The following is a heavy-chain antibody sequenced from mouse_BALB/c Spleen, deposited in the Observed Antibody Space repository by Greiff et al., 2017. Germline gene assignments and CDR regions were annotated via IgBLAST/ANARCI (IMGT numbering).Heavy chain of an antibody. CDR1: GYTFTDYV. D-gene: IGHD2-14*01. V-gene: IGHV1-77*01. CDR3: ARPYEGAMDY. J-gene: IGHJ4*01. CDR2: IYPGSGST. Sequence: QVQLQQSGPELVKPGASVKMSCKASGYTFTDYVISWVKQRTGQGLEWIGEIYPGSGSTYYNEKFKGKATLTADKSSNTAYMQLSSLTSEDSAVYFCARPYEGAMDYWGQGTSVTVSS.